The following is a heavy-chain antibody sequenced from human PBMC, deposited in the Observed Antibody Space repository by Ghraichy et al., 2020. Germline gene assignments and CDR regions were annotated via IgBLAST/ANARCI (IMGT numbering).Heavy chain of an antibody. V-gene: IGHV4-30-2*01. J-gene: IGHJ4*02. Sequence: SQTLSLTCAVSGGAISSSAYSWTWVRQPPEKGLEWIAYVYYDGSTYYNPSLKSRVTISLDNSQNQFSLELTSVPAAEPAVYYCARALNYVGFDYWGQGTLVTVSS. CDR3: ARALNYVGFDY. CDR2: VYYDGST. CDR1: GGAISSSAYS. D-gene: IGHD1-7*01.